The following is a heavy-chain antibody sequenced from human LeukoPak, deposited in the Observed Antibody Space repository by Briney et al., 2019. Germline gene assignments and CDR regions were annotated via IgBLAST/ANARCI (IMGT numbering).Heavy chain of an antibody. Sequence: PSETLSLTCTVSGGSISSYYWSWIRQPPGKGLEWIGYIYYSGSTNYNSSLKSRVTISVDTSKNQFSLKLSSVTAADTAVYYCARGIFGIVGATTNYYYYYYMDVWGKGTTVTVSS. D-gene: IGHD1-26*01. V-gene: IGHV4-59*01. J-gene: IGHJ6*03. CDR2: IYYSGST. CDR3: ARGIFGIVGATTNYYYYYYMDV. CDR1: GGSISSYY.